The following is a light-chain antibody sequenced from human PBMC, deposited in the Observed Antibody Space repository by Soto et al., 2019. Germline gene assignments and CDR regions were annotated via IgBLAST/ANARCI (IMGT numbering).Light chain of an antibody. CDR1: QTVSRY. Sequence: VLTQSPATLSLSPGERATLSCRASQTVSRYLAWYQHKPGQAPGLLIHDASSRATGVPARFNGSGSGTDYTLTISSLEPEDFAIYYCQQRSTWPLFTFGGGTKVDI. J-gene: IGKJ4*01. CDR3: QQRSTWPLFT. V-gene: IGKV3-11*01. CDR2: DAS.